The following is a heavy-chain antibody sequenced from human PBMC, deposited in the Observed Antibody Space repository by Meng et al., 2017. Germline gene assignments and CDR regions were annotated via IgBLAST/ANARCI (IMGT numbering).Heavy chain of an antibody. CDR2: IIPIFGTA. CDR3: ARDYGDYAWIAKRWFDP. Sequence: VALVQSGAEVKKPGSSVKVSCKASGGTFSSYAISWVRQAPGQGLEWMGGIIPIFGTANYAQKFQGRVTITADESTSTAYMELSSLRSEDTAVYYCARDYGDYAWIAKRWFDPWGQGTLVTVSS. J-gene: IGHJ5*02. V-gene: IGHV1-69*01. D-gene: IGHD4-17*01. CDR1: GGTFSSYA.